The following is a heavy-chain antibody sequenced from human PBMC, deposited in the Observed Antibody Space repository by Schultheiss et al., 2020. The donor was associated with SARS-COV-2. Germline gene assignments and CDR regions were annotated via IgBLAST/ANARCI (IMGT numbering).Heavy chain of an antibody. CDR1: GFTFSPYS. CDR2: INSDGSST. J-gene: IGHJ6*02. D-gene: IGHD3-10*01. Sequence: GESLKISCAASGFTFSPYSMHWVRQAPGKGLVWVSRINSDGSSTTYTDSVKGRFTISRDNAKNTLYLQMNSLRAEDTAVYYCAREGKGEVRGVIIGHYYYGMDVWGQGTTVTVSS. CDR3: AREGKGEVRGVIIGHYYYGMDV. V-gene: IGHV3-74*01.